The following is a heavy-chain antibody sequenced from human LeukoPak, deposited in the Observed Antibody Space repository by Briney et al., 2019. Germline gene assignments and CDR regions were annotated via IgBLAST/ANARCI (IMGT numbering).Heavy chain of an antibody. CDR2: IYYSGST. D-gene: IGHD4-23*01. V-gene: IGHV4-59*13. CDR1: GRPISRYY. CDR3: ARGSLRWGFDY. J-gene: IGHJ4*02. Sequence: SDTLSLTCTVSGRPISRYYGRWLRRPRGKGLEGLGYIYYSGSTDYNPSLKSRVTISVDTSKNQFSLKLSAVTAADTAVYYCARGSLRWGFDYWGQGTLVTVSS.